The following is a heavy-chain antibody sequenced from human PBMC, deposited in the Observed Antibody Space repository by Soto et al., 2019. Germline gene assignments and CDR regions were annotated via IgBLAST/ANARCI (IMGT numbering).Heavy chain of an antibody. CDR2: ISTGGTYL. V-gene: IGHV3-21*06. D-gene: IGHD2-2*01. CDR1: GFSFRTHT. Sequence: GGSLRLSCVASGFSFRTHTLVWVRQAPGKGLEWVSYISTGGTYLEYAHSVKGRFTISRDDAADSVFLQMNSLKGDDTAVYYCVKGGEDITSPYGMDVWGQRTTVTVSS. J-gene: IGHJ6*02. CDR3: VKGGEDITSPYGMDV.